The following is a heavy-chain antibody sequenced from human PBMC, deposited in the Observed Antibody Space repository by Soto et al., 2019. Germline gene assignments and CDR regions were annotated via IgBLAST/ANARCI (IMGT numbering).Heavy chain of an antibody. CDR1: GFTFSSYW. CDR2: IKQDGSEK. Sequence: GGSLRLSCAASGFTFSSYWMSWVRQAPGKGLEWVANIKQDGSEKYYVDSVKGRFTISRDNAKNSLYLQMNSLRAEDTAVYYCARGIGRVVVIKSFDYWGQGTLVTVSS. D-gene: IGHD3-22*01. J-gene: IGHJ4*02. CDR3: ARGIGRVVVIKSFDY. V-gene: IGHV3-7*05.